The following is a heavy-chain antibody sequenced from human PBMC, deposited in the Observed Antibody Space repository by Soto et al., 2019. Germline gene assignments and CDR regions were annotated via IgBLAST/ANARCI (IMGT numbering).Heavy chain of an antibody. V-gene: IGHV4-59*01. CDR1: GGSISSYY. D-gene: IGHD3-10*01. Sequence: PSETLSLTCTVSGGSISSYYWSWIRQPPGKGLEWIGYIYYSGSTNYNPSLKSRVTISVDTSKNQFSLKLSPVTAADTAVYYCARDYYGSGSYYSQPYYYGMDVWGQGTTVT. CDR2: IYYSGST. J-gene: IGHJ6*02. CDR3: ARDYYGSGSYYSQPYYYGMDV.